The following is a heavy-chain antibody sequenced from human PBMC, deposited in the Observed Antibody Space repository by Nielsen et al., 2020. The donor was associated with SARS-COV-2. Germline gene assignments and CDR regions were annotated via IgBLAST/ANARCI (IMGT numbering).Heavy chain of an antibody. CDR1: GFTLDDYA. CDR3: ATDSGWSPGAHH. D-gene: IGHD6-19*01. V-gene: IGHV3-9*01. CDR2: MSWNSGSI. Sequence: SLKISCAASGFTLDDYAMHWVRQAPGTGLEWVSGMSWNSGSIGYADSVKGRFTISRDNAKNSLYLQMNSLRAEDTALYYCATDSGWSPGAHHWGQGTLVTVSS. J-gene: IGHJ5*02.